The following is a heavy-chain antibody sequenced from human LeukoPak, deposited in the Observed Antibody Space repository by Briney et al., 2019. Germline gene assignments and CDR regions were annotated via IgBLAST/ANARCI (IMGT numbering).Heavy chain of an antibody. D-gene: IGHD3-22*01. V-gene: IGHV1-18*01. CDR3: ARVFTGGEVVRDY. CDR2: ISTYNGNT. Sequence: GASVKVACKASGYTFTSYGISWVRQAPRQGLEWTGWISTYNGNTNYAQKLQGRVTMTTDTSTSTAYMELRSLRSDDTAVYYCARVFTGGEVVRDYRGQGTLVTVSP. CDR1: GYTFTSYG. J-gene: IGHJ4*02.